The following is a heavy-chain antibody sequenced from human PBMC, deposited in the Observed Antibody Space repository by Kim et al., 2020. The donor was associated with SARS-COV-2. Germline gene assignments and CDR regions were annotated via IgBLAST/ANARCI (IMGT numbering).Heavy chain of an antibody. CDR3: AREGDCSSTSCHGIS. J-gene: IGHJ5*02. V-gene: IGHV3-53*01. D-gene: IGHD2-2*01. Sequence: DRVKGRFTIARDNSKNTLYLQMNSLRAEDTAVYYCAREGDCSSTSCHGISWGQGTLVTVSS.